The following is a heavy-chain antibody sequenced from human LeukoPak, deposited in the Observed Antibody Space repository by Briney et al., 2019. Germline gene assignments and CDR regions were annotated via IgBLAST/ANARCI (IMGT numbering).Heavy chain of an antibody. Sequence: PGGSLRLSCAASGFVHSSFAMSGVRQPPGRGLEWVSSNSESGRGAYYADSVKGGFTISRDNSKNTLYLQMNSLRAEDTALYDCAKDHGFYSSGWNPLFDYWGQGTLVTVSS. V-gene: IGHV3-23*01. CDR1: GFVHSSFA. D-gene: IGHD6-19*01. CDR2: NSESGRGA. CDR3: AKDHGFYSSGWNPLFDY. J-gene: IGHJ4*02.